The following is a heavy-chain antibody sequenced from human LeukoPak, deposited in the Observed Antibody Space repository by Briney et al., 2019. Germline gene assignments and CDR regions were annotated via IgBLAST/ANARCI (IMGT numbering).Heavy chain of an antibody. V-gene: IGHV3-74*01. Sequence: GGSLRLSCVASGFTFSSYWMHWVRQAPRKGLVWVSRINGDGRNINYADSVRGRFTISRDNAKNTLYLQMNTLRVEDTAVYYCARAGYGDLDFDYWGQGTLVTVSS. CDR1: GFTFSSYW. CDR2: INGDGRNI. CDR3: ARAGYGDLDFDY. D-gene: IGHD4-17*01. J-gene: IGHJ4*02.